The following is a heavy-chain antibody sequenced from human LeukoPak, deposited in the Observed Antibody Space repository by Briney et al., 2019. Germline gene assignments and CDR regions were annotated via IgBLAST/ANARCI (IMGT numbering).Heavy chain of an antibody. CDR3: ARHSAYSPHYFDY. J-gene: IGHJ4*02. Sequence: SETLSLTCTVSGGSVSSYYWSWLRQPPEKGLEWIGFIYYSGTTHYKSSLKSRVTISVGTSKNQFSLRLSSVTAADTALYYCARHSAYSPHYFDYWGQETLVTVSS. D-gene: IGHD1-26*01. V-gene: IGHV4-59*08. CDR2: IYYSGTT. CDR1: GGSVSSYY.